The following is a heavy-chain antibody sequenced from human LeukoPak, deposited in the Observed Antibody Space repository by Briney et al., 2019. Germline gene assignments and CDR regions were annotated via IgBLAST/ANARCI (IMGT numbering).Heavy chain of an antibody. J-gene: IGHJ5*02. D-gene: IGHD3-16*02. CDR2: INHSGST. Sequence: SETLSLTCAVYGGSFSGYYWSWIRQPPGKGLEWIGEINHSGSTNYNPSLKSRVTISVDTSKNQFPLKLSSVTAADTAVYYCARGGYDYVWGSYRPYNWFDPWGQGTLVTVSS. CDR3: ARGGYDYVWGSYRPYNWFDP. V-gene: IGHV4-34*01. CDR1: GGSFSGYY.